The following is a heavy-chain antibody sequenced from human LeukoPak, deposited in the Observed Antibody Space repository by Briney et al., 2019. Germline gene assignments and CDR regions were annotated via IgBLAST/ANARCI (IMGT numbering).Heavy chain of an antibody. V-gene: IGHV3-30*18. CDR2: ISYDGSNK. Sequence: GRSLRLSCAASGFTLSSYGMHWVRQAPDKGLEWVAVISYDGSNKYYADSVKGRFTISRDNPKNTLYLQMNSLRAEDTAVYYCAKGSYDSSGYYTAWGQGTLVTVSS. D-gene: IGHD3-22*01. CDR3: AKGSYDSSGYYTA. CDR1: GFTLSSYG. J-gene: IGHJ5*02.